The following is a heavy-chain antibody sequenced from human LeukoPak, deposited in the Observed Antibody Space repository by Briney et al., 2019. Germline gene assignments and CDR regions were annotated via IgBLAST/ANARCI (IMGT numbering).Heavy chain of an antibody. CDR2: ITSSGDT. Sequence: GGSLRLSCGASGFTFSTYTMDWVRRAPGKGLQWVSSITSSGDTYYADSVKGRFSISRDNAKNSLYLQMNNLRAEDTSVYYCAKEGRSTTPGYWGQGTLVIVSS. D-gene: IGHD6-13*01. CDR1: GFTFSTYT. CDR3: AKEGRSTTPGY. J-gene: IGHJ4*02. V-gene: IGHV3-69-1*01.